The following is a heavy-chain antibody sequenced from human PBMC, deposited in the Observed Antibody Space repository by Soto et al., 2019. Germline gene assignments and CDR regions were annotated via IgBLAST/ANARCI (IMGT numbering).Heavy chain of an antibody. CDR3: ARLHCDSPNCVPLDP. J-gene: IGHJ5*02. V-gene: IGHV4-39*01. CDR1: GGSISDDTYY. Sequence: QLQLQESGPGLVKPSETLSLTCTVSGGSISDDTYYWGWIRQPPGKGLEWIGSIYYSGTSSYNPSLKSRVTMAVATSKKQLSLRLSPVTAADTAVYYCARLHCDSPNCVPLDPWGQGTLVIVSS. D-gene: IGHD2-2*01. CDR2: IYYSGTS.